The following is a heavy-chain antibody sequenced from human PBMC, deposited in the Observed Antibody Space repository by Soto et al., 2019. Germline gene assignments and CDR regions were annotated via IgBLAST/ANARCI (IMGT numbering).Heavy chain of an antibody. D-gene: IGHD2-15*01. CDR3: ARALQMRLGPGYLVVAATRSSGKRLVVDGTQNYGMDV. J-gene: IGHJ6*02. CDR1: GFTFSSYG. CDR2: IWYDGSNK. V-gene: IGHV3-33*01. Sequence: GGSLRLSCAASGFTFSSYGMHWVRQAPGKGLEWVAVIWYDGSNKYYADSVKGRFTISRDNSKNTLYLQMNGLGAEDTAVYYCARALQMRLGPGYLVVAATRSSGKRLVVDGTQNYGMDVWGQGTTVTVSS.